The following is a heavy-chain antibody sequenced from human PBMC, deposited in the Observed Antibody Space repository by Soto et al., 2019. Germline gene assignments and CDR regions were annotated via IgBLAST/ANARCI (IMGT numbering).Heavy chain of an antibody. CDR3: ARGEILYDGSGYQSFYSDY. CDR2: IYRSGTT. D-gene: IGHD3-22*01. J-gene: IGHJ4*02. Sequence: SETLSLTCAVSGASVSSGSSYWSWIRQPPGKGLEWIGYIYRSGTTNYNPSLKSRVTISVDTSKSQFSLKLTSVTAADTAVYYCARGEILYDGSGYQSFYSDYWGQGTLVTVSS. CDR1: GASVSSGSSY. V-gene: IGHV4-61*01.